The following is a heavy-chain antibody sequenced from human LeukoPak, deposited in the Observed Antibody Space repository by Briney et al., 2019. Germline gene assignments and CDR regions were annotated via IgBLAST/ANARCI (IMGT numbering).Heavy chain of an antibody. Sequence: SLTLSCAASGFTFDGYAMHWVRQAPGKGLEWVSGINWNSSSIGYAHSEKGLFTITRDNAKNSLYLQMNSLSAEDTALYYCAKVGSIAVAGTASPPYYFDYWGQGSLVTVSS. CDR3: AKVGSIAVAGTASPPYYFDY. CDR2: INWNSSSI. V-gene: IGHV3-9*01. CDR1: GFTFDGYA. J-gene: IGHJ4*02. D-gene: IGHD6-19*01.